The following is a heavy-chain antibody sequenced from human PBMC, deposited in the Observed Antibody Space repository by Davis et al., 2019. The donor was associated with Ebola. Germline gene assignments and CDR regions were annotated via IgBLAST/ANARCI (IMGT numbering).Heavy chain of an antibody. Sequence: LRLSCAASGFTFSSYSMNWVRQAPGKGLEWIGYVYYLGNTFYNSSLKSRVAMSVDRSKNQFSLNMTSLTAADTAVYYCARVFHTSGAHTGPPKNFYFDHWGQGKLVTVSS. CDR2: VYYLGNT. CDR1: GFTFSSYS. J-gene: IGHJ4*02. V-gene: IGHV4-30-2*01. CDR3: ARVFHTSGAHTGPPKNFYFDH. D-gene: IGHD6-25*01.